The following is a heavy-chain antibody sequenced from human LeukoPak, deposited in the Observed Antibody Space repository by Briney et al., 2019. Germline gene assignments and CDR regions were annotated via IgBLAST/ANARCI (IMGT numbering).Heavy chain of an antibody. Sequence: SETLSLTCTVSGGSISSYYWSWIRQPPGKGLEWIGYISYSGSTNYNPSLKSRVTISIDTSKNHFSLTLRSVTAADTAVYYCARRFRDYSYFEYWGQGTLVTVSS. CDR1: GGSISSYY. D-gene: IGHD4-11*01. CDR3: ARRFRDYSYFEY. J-gene: IGHJ4*02. CDR2: ISYSGST. V-gene: IGHV4-59*08.